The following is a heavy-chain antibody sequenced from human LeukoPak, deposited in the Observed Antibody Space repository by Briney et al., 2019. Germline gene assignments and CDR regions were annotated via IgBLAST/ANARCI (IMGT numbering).Heavy chain of an antibody. Sequence: SETLSLTCTVSGGSISGYFWSWIRQPPERALDYIVYIYYSGGTDYNPSLKSRLSISVATSKNQFSLKLSSVTAADTAVYYCARLGRDDDGNPTDYWGEGTLVTVSS. J-gene: IGHJ4*02. V-gene: IGHV4-59*08. CDR3: ARLGRDDDGNPTDY. D-gene: IGHD5-24*01. CDR1: GGSISGYF. CDR2: IYYSGGT.